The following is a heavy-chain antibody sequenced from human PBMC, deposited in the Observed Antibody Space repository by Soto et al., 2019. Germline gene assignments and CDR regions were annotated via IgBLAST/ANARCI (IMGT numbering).Heavy chain of an antibody. CDR2: IIPIFDTT. D-gene: IGHD2-2*01. J-gene: IGHJ6*02. V-gene: IGHV1-69*13. Sequence: SVKVSCKASGYTFTSYYMHWVRQAPGQGLEWMGGIIPIFDTTNYAQKFQGRVTTTADESTSTAYMELSSLRSEDTAVYYCARHDCISSSCYYYYYYSMDVWGQGTTVTVSS. CDR1: GYTFTSYY. CDR3: ARHDCISSSCYYYYYYSMDV.